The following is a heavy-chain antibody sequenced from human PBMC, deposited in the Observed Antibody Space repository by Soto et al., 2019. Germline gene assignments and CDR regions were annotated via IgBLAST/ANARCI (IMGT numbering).Heavy chain of an antibody. V-gene: IGHV3-48*01. CDR1: GFTFSNYY. CDR2: ISSSGSTI. CDR3: AREVTTGTS. Sequence: EVQLVESGGGLVQPGGSLRLSCAASGFTFSNYYMNWVRQAPGKGLEWLSYISSSGSTIYYADSVKGRFTISRDNAYNSLYLQMNSLRAEDTAVYYCAREVTTGTSWGRGTLVTVSS. J-gene: IGHJ5*01. D-gene: IGHD4-17*01.